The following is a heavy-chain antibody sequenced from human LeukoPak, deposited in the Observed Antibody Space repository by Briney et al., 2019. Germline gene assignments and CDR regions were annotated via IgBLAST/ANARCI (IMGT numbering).Heavy chain of an antibody. J-gene: IGHJ4*02. D-gene: IGHD1-26*01. CDR3: AKDLGRYRNNFFDY. CDR2: ISGSGGAT. V-gene: IGHV3-23*01. CDR1: GFTFSSIS. Sequence: GGSLRLSCAASGFTFSSISMSWVRQAPDKGLEWVSPISGSGGATYYAYSVKGRFTISRDDSKNTLYLQMNSLRAVDTAVYYCAKDLGRYRNNFFDYWGQGNLVTVYS.